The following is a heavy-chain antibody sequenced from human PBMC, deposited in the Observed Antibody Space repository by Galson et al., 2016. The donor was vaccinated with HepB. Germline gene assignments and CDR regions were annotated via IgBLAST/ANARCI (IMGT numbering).Heavy chain of an antibody. CDR3: AKEQSSGYYRTADY. J-gene: IGHJ4*02. Sequence: LRLSCAASGFTFSSSGMHWVRQAPGKGLEWVAVFTYDGNSQYYGDSVKGRFTVSRDYSKNTLYLQMNSLRAEDTAVYYCAKEQSSGYYRTADYWGQGTLVTVSS. CDR2: FTYDGNSQ. V-gene: IGHV3-30*18. D-gene: IGHD3-22*01. CDR1: GFTFSSSG.